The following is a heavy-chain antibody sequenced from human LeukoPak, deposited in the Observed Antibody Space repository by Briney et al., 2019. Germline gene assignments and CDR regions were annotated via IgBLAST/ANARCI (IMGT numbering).Heavy chain of an antibody. D-gene: IGHD2-2*01. CDR2: IVVGSGNT. Sequence: SVKVSCKASGFTFTSSAMQWVRQARGQRLEWIGWIVVGSGNTNYAQKFQERVTITRDMSTSTAYMELSSLRSEDTAVYYCAADMENCSSTSCYYYYGMDVWGQGPTVTVSS. CDR3: AADMENCSSTSCYYYYGMDV. CDR1: GFTFTSSA. V-gene: IGHV1-58*02. J-gene: IGHJ6*02.